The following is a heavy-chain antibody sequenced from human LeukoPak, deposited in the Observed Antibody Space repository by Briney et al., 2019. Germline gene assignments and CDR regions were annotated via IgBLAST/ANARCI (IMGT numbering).Heavy chain of an antibody. CDR3: ARERRYSSSWYKVGYYFDY. Sequence: GSNKYYADSVKGRFTISRDNSKNTLYLQMNSLRAEDTAVYYCARERRYSSSWYKVGYYFDYWGQGTLVTVSS. V-gene: IGHV3-33*01. J-gene: IGHJ4*02. D-gene: IGHD6-13*01. CDR2: GSNK.